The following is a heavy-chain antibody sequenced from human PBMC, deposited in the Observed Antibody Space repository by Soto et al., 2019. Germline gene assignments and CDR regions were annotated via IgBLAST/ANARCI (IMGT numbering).Heavy chain of an antibody. Sequence: GASVKVSCKASGYTFTGYYMHWVRQAPGQGLEWMGWINPNSGGTNYAQKFQGWVTMTRDTSISTAYMELSRLRSDDTAVYYCARELRGPWGYYYYYMDVWGKGTTVTVS. J-gene: IGHJ6*03. V-gene: IGHV1-2*04. CDR3: ARELRGPWGYYYYYMDV. CDR2: INPNSGGT. D-gene: IGHD3-16*01. CDR1: GYTFTGYY.